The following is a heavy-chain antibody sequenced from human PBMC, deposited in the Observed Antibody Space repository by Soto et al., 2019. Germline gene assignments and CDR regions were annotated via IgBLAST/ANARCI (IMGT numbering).Heavy chain of an antibody. CDR2: IYYSWST. J-gene: IGHJ4*02. Sequence: QVQLQESGPGLVKPSETLSLTCTVSGGSISTYYWSWIRQPPGKGLEWIGYIYYSWSTNYNPSLSGRVNRSVGTSKTQCSLKLSSVSAADTAVYYCARDGSRYDFWSGPYYFDYWGQGTLVTVSS. CDR1: GGSISTYY. V-gene: IGHV4-59*01. CDR3: ARDGSRYDFWSGPYYFDY. D-gene: IGHD3-3*01.